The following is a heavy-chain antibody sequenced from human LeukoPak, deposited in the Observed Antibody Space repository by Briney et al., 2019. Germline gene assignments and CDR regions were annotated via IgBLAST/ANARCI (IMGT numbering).Heavy chain of an antibody. V-gene: IGHV3-30*18. CDR2: ISYDGSNK. Sequence: GRSLRLSCAASGFTFSSYGMHWVRQAPGKGLEWVAVISYDGSNKYYADSVKGRFTISRDNSKNTLYLQMNSLRAEDTAVYYCAKEGSRGRVVVYYYYGMDVWGQGTTVTVSS. CDR3: AKEGSRGRVVVYYYYGMDV. J-gene: IGHJ6*02. CDR1: GFTFSSYG. D-gene: IGHD5-12*01.